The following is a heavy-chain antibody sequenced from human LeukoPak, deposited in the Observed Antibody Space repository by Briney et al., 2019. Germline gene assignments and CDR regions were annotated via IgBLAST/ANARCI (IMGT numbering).Heavy chain of an antibody. D-gene: IGHD1-26*01. V-gene: IGHV3-48*03. J-gene: IGHJ4*02. CDR1: GFTFGIYE. CDR3: ARGAGSYPFFDY. CDR2: ISNSGNAI. Sequence: GGSLRLSCAASGFTFGIYEMNWVRQAPGKGPEWISYISNSGNAIYYGDSVKGRLTISGDNAKNSLYLQMNSLRAEDTAIYYCARGAGSYPFFDYWGQGTLVTVSS.